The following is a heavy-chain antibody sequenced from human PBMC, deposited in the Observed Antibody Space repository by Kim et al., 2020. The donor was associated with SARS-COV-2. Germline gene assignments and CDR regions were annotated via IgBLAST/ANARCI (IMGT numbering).Heavy chain of an antibody. Sequence: ASVKVSCKASGYIFTSIAIHWVRQAPGQGLEWMGWLNTNTGTPTYARGFTGRFVFSLDTSVSTAYLQISSLRADDTGVYFCAARYSSSYFDLWGRGTLV. V-gene: IGHV7-4-1*02. J-gene: IGHJ2*01. D-gene: IGHD6-13*01. CDR2: LNTNTGTP. CDR1: GYIFTSIA. CDR3: AARYSSSYFDL.